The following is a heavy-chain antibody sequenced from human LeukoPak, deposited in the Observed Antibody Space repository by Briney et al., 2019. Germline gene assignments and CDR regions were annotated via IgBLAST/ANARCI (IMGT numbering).Heavy chain of an antibody. D-gene: IGHD3-22*01. V-gene: IGHV3-15*01. CDR2: IKSKTDGGTT. Sequence: TTGGSLRLSCAASGLAFSSYAMGWVRQAPGKGLEWVGRIKSKTDGGTTDYAAPVKGRFTISRDDSKNTLYLQMNSLKTEDTAVYYCTTDLYYDSSGYYYGGFNAFDIWGQGTMVTVSS. CDR3: TTDLYYDSSGYYYGGFNAFDI. J-gene: IGHJ3*02. CDR1: GLAFSSYA.